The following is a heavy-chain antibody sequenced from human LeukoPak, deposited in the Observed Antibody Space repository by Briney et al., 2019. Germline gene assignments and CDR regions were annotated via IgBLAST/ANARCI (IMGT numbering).Heavy chain of an antibody. CDR1: GASISSTTYY. D-gene: IGHD1-1*01. CDR2: IYSRGST. Sequence: SETLSLTCTVSGASISSTTYYWGWIRQPPGEGLEWIGTIYSRGSTYYNPFLKSRPTISVDTSENQFSLKLNSVTAADTAVYYCARLAGTPTSYYYYYYFAVWGKGTTVTVSS. J-gene: IGHJ6*03. CDR3: ARLAGTPTSYYYYYYFAV. V-gene: IGHV4-39*01.